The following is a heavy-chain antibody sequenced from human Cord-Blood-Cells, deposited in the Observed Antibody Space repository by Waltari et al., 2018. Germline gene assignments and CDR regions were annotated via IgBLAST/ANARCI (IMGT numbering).Heavy chain of an antibody. D-gene: IGHD6-13*01. J-gene: IGHJ4*02. Sequence: QVQLQESGPGLVKTSGTLPLPRAGSRGSLSRINWVSWVRHPPGKGVEWIGEIYHSGSTNYNPSLKSRVTISVDKSKNQFSLKLSSVTAADTAVYYCARGYSSSWYFDYWGQGTLVTVSS. CDR3: ARGYSSSWYFDY. CDR2: IYHSGST. V-gene: IGHV4-4*02. CDR1: RGSLSRINW.